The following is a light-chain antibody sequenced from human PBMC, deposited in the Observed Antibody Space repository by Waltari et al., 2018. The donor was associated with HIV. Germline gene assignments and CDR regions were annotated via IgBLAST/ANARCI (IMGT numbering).Light chain of an antibody. J-gene: IGLJ1*01. CDR3: VGWDSSLSAYV. CDR2: KNF. V-gene: IGLV1-47*01. Sequence: QSFLTQPPSASGTPGQTVTISCSGSSSNIENDNVYWYQQLPGMTPKLLIYKNFPRPAGVPDRFAASKSGTSASLTISGLRSADEADYYCVGWDSSLSAYVFGAGTKVAVL. CDR1: SSNIENDN.